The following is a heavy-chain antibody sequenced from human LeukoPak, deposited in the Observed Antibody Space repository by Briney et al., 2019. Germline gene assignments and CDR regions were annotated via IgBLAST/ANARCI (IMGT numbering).Heavy chain of an antibody. J-gene: IGHJ6*03. CDR1: GFTFSSYG. CDR3: ARCRHFDWPDYYCSYMDV. CDR2: ISYDGSNK. Sequence: GGSLRLSCAAPGFTFSSYGMHWVRQAPGKGLEWVAVISYDGSNKYYADSVKGRFTISRDNAKYSLYLQMNSLRADDTAVYYCARCRHFDWPDYYCSYMDVWGKGTTVTISS. V-gene: IGHV3-30*03. D-gene: IGHD3-9*01.